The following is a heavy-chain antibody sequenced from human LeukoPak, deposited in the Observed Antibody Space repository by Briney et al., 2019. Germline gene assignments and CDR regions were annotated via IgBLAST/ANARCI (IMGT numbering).Heavy chain of an antibody. V-gene: IGHV4-59*01. D-gene: IGHD5-24*01. CDR2: IYYSGST. CDR3: ARGDGYNTFDY. J-gene: IGHJ4*02. Sequence: SETLSLTCTLSGGSISSYYWSWIRQPPGKGLEWLGYIYYSGSTNYNPSLKGRVTISVDTSKNQFSLNLSSVTAADTAVYYCARGDGYNTFDYWGQGTLVTVSS. CDR1: GGSISSYY.